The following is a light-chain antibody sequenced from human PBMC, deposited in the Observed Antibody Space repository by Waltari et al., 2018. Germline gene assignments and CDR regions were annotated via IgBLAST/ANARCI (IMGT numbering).Light chain of an antibody. V-gene: IGLV2-8*01. CDR1: RNDVGGYNF. CDR3: CSYAGSNYFYV. CDR2: EVN. Sequence: QSALTQPPSASGSPGQSVTISCAGTRNDVGGYNFVSWYRQHPGKAPKLMIFEVNQRPSGVPDRFSGSKSGNTASLTVSGLQAEDEADYYCCSYAGSNYFYVFGTGTKVTVL. J-gene: IGLJ1*01.